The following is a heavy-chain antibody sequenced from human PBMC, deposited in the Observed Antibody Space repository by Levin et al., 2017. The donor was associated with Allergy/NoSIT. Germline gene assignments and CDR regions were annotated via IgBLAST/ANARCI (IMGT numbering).Heavy chain of an antibody. Sequence: KISCKASGGTFSSYAISWVRQAPGQGLEWMGRIIPILGIANYAQKFQGRVTITADKSTSTAYMELSSLRSEDTAVYYCAREGIAVAGRGSFDYWGQGTLVTVSS. CDR2: IIPILGIA. D-gene: IGHD6-19*01. V-gene: IGHV1-69*04. CDR3: AREGIAVAGRGSFDY. J-gene: IGHJ4*02. CDR1: GGTFSSYA.